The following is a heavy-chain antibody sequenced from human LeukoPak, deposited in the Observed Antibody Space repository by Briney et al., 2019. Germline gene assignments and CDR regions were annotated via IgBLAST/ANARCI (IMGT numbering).Heavy chain of an antibody. Sequence: PSQTLSLTCVVSGASVGSGAYYWSWIRQPAGEGLQWIGHVYSTGTTNYNPSLGSRVSISLDTSKKQFSLEMTSVTAAYPAVYSCARSLAVTRASFAPWGQGILVTVSS. CDR2: VYSTGTT. CDR1: GASVGSGAYY. CDR3: ARSLAVTRASFAP. V-gene: IGHV4-61*09. J-gene: IGHJ5*02. D-gene: IGHD4-17*01.